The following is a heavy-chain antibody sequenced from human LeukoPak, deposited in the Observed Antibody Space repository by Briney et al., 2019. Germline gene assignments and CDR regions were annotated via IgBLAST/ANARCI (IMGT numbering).Heavy chain of an antibody. CDR2: ISSSSSYI. Sequence: GGSLRLSCAASGFTFSGFWMHWVRQAPGKGLEWVSSISSSSSYIYYADSVKGRFTISRDNAKNSLYLQMNSLRAEDTAVYYCARSTSWKDWFDPWGQGTLVTVSS. J-gene: IGHJ5*02. CDR3: ARSTSWKDWFDP. D-gene: IGHD2-2*01. CDR1: GFTFSGFW. V-gene: IGHV3-21*01.